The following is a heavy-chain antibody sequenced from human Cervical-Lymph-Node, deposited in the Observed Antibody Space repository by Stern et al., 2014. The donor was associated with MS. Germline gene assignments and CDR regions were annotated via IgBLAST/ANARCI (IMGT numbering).Heavy chain of an antibody. D-gene: IGHD1-26*01. CDR3: AREGIPGAGGTFDN. V-gene: IGHV1-69*01. CDR1: GGTFSSYT. Sequence: VQLEESGTEVKKPGSSVKVSCKVSGGTFSSYTLNWVRQAPGQGLEWMGGIIPIFATTNYAQRFQGKVTISADGSTSTAYMEVNNLTSEDTAVYYCAREGIPGAGGTFDNWGQGTLVIVSS. J-gene: IGHJ4*02. CDR2: IIPIFATT.